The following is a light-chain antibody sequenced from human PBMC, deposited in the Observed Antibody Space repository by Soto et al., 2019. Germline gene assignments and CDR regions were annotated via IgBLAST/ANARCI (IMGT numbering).Light chain of an antibody. CDR2: GAS. V-gene: IGKV3-20*01. J-gene: IGKJ1*01. Sequence: EVVLTQSPGTLSLSPGERATLSCRASQSITNNYLAWYQQRPGLAPRLLIYGASIRATGIPDRFSGSGSGTDFTLTISRLEHEDFAVYYCQQYGNSRTFGQGTKVDIK. CDR3: QQYGNSRT. CDR1: QSITNNY.